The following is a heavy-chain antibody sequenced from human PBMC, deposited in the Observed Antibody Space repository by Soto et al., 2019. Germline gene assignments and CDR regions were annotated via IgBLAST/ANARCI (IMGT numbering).Heavy chain of an antibody. V-gene: IGHV1-18*01. D-gene: IGHD5-12*01. CDR2: ISPDNGNT. CDR1: GYTFTIYG. J-gene: IGHJ6*04. CDR3: ARALGYSGYAGMDV. Sequence: QVQLVQSGGEVKKPGASVKVSCKASGYTFTIYGINWVRQAPGQGLEWMGWISPDNGNTNYAQKLQGSVTMTPDTSTSTAYMELRCLRSDDTAVYYCARALGYSGYAGMDVWGKGTTVNVSS.